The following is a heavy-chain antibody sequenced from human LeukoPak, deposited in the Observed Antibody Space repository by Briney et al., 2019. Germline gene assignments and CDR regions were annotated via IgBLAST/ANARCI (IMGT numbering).Heavy chain of an antibody. CDR1: GFIFSSYA. D-gene: IGHD3-22*01. J-gene: IGHJ6*03. CDR2: IIGSGDTT. V-gene: IGHV3-23*01. Sequence: GGSLRLSCAASGFIFSSYAMSWVRQAPGKGLEWVSTIIGSGDTTYYADSVKGRFTISRDNSKNTLYLQMNSLRAEDTAVYYCAKCLGSSGYYSQYYYYYMDVWGKGTTVTISS. CDR3: AKCLGSSGYYSQYYYYYMDV.